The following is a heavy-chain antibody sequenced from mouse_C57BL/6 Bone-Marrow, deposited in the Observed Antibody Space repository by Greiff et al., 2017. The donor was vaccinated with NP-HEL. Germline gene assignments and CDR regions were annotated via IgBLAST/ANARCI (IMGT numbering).Heavy chain of an antibody. CDR2: IYPRCGNT. CDR1: GYTFTSYG. J-gene: IGHJ2*01. Sequence: VKLQESGAELARPGASVKLSCKASGYTFTSYGISWVKQRTGQGLEWIGEIYPRCGNTYYNEKFKGKATLTADKSSSTAYMELRSLTSEDSAVYFCARSGGLPWGQGTTLTVSS. V-gene: IGHV1-81*01. D-gene: IGHD3-1*01. CDR3: ARSGGLP.